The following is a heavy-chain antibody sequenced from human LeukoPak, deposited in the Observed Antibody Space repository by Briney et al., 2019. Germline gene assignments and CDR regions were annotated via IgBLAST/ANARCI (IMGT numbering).Heavy chain of an antibody. CDR1: GDSVSSNSAA. J-gene: IGHJ4*02. Sequence: SQTLSLTCAISGDSVSSNSAAWNWIRQSPSRGLEWLGRTYYRSKWYNAYAVSVKSRITINPDTSKNQFSLKLSSVTAADTAVYYCARQGHRWLQFNYFDYWGQGTLVTVSS. CDR2: TYYRSKWYN. D-gene: IGHD5-24*01. CDR3: ARQGHRWLQFNYFDY. V-gene: IGHV6-1*01.